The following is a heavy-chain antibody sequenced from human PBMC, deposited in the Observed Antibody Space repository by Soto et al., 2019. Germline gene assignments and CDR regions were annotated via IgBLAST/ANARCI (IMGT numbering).Heavy chain of an antibody. V-gene: IGHV3-15*01. J-gene: IGHJ3*01. CDR3: TTDGYDFWSGSPSA. CDR2: IKSKTDGGTT. D-gene: IGHD3-3*01. CDR1: GFTFSNAW. Sequence: EVQLVESGGGLVKPGGSLRLSCAASGFTFSNAWMSWVRQAPGKGLEWVGRIKSKTDGGTTDYAAPVKGRFTISRDDSKNTLYLQMNSLKTEDTAVYYCTTDGYDFWSGSPSAWGQGTMVTVSS.